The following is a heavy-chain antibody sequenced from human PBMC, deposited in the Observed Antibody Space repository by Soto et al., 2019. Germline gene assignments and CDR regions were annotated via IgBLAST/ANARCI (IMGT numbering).Heavy chain of an antibody. V-gene: IGHV3-13*04. D-gene: IGHD3-22*01. CDR3: ARAIGPTLFDY. Sequence: EVQLVESGGGLVQPGGSLRLSCSASGFTFSSYDMHWVRQGTGKGLEWVSAIGNTGDTYYAGSVKGRFTISRENAKNSLYLQMNSRRAGDTAIYFCARAIGPTLFDYWGQGTLVTVSS. J-gene: IGHJ4*02. CDR1: GFTFSSYD. CDR2: IGNTGDT.